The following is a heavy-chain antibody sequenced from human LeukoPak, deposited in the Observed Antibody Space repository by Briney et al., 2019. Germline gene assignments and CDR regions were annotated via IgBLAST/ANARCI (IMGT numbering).Heavy chain of an antibody. V-gene: IGHV4-39*01. CDR1: GGSISSGGYY. CDR2: IYYNGSR. D-gene: IGHD6-13*01. CDR3: ARATIEDTWYVGSTDV. Sequence: SETLSLTCTVSGGSISSGGYYWGWIRQPPGKGLDWIGSIYYNGSRYYNPSLKGRVTISVDTSKNQSTLTLPSLSAADTAVYYCARATIEDTWYVGSTDVWGEGTTVTVSS. J-gene: IGHJ6*04.